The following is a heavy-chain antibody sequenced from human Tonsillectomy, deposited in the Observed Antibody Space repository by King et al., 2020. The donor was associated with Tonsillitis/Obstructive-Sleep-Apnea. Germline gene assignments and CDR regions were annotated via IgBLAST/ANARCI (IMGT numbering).Heavy chain of an antibody. CDR3: ARGGSSSWHPGRY. CDR2: IKTDGSST. Sequence: VQLVESGGGLVQPGGSLRLSCAASGFTFRSYWMHWVRHAPGKGLVWVSRIKTDGSSTSYADSVKGRFTISRDNTKNTLYLQMNSLRAEDTAVYYCARGGSSSWHPGRYWGQGTLVTVSS. CDR1: GFTFRSYW. D-gene: IGHD6-13*01. J-gene: IGHJ4*02. V-gene: IGHV3-74*01.